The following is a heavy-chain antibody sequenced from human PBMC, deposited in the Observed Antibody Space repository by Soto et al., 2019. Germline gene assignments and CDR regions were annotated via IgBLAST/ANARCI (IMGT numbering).Heavy chain of an antibody. D-gene: IGHD3-10*01. J-gene: IGHJ6*03. Sequence: GESLKISCKGSGYSFTSYWIGWVRQMPGKGLEWMGIIYPGDSDTRYSPSFQGQVTISADKSISTAYLQWSSLKASDTAMYYCARLSYYYGSERRSYYYYMDVWGKGTTVTVSS. CDR1: GYSFTSYW. CDR2: IYPGDSDT. V-gene: IGHV5-51*01. CDR3: ARLSYYYGSERRSYYYYMDV.